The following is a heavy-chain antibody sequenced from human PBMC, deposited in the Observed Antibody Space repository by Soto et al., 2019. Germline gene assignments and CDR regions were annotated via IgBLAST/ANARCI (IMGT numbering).Heavy chain of an antibody. CDR3: ARNTVVTPEDYYGMDV. CDR1: GFTVSSNY. J-gene: IGHJ6*02. V-gene: IGHV3-53*01. D-gene: IGHD2-15*01. Sequence: EVQLVESGGGLIQPGGSLRLSCAASGFTVSSNYMSWVRQAPGKGLEWVSVIYSGGSTYYADSVKGRFTISRDNSKNTLYLQMNSLRAEDTAVYYCARNTVVTPEDYYGMDVWGQGTTVTVSS. CDR2: IYSGGST.